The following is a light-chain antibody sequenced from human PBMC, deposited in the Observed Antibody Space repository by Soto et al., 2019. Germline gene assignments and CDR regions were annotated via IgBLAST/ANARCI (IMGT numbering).Light chain of an antibody. CDR1: QTISTW. Sequence: DIQMTQSPSSLSASVGDRVTITRVATQTISTWMAWYQQKPGKAPKLLVYDASTLQSGVASRFSGSGSGTEFTLIISGLQPDDSATYYCQQYTNTNNPWMFGQGTKVDI. CDR2: DAS. V-gene: IGKV1-5*01. CDR3: QQYTNTNNPWM. J-gene: IGKJ1*01.